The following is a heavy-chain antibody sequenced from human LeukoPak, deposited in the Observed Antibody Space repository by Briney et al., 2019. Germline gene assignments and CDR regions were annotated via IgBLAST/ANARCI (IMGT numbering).Heavy chain of an antibody. CDR2: ISSSGSTI. Sequence: GGSLRLSCAASGFTFSNAWMSWARQAPGKGLEWVSYISSSGSTIYYADSVKGRFTISRDNAKNSLYLQMNSLRAEDTAVYYCARSNTMVRGAHWEYFDYWGQGTLVTVSS. J-gene: IGHJ4*02. CDR3: ARSNTMVRGAHWEYFDY. CDR1: GFTFSNAW. V-gene: IGHV3-11*01. D-gene: IGHD3-10*01.